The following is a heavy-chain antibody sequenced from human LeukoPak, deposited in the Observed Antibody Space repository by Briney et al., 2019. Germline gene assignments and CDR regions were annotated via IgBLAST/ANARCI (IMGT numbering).Heavy chain of an antibody. J-gene: IGHJ4*02. Sequence: ASVKVSCKASGYTFTSYDINWVRQAPGQGGEGMGWMNPNRGNTGYAQKFQGRIIVSRNTSISTAYMELRSLTSEDTAIYYCARIAAAGNRRLNYWGQGTLVTVAS. V-gene: IGHV1-8*01. CDR1: GYTFTSYD. CDR3: ARIAAAGNRRLNY. D-gene: IGHD6-13*01. CDR2: MNPNRGNT.